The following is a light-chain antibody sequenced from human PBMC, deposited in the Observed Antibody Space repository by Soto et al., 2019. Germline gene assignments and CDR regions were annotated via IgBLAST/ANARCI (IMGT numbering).Light chain of an antibody. J-gene: IGKJ4*01. V-gene: IGKV3-15*01. CDR1: QSVISY. CDR3: QQYNNWPLT. Sequence: EVVLTQSPDTLSLPPGERSTLSCRASQSVISYLAWYQQKPGQSPRLLIYGASSRATGIPARFSGSGSGTEFTLTISSLQSEDFAVYYCQQYNNWPLTFGGGTKVDSK. CDR2: GAS.